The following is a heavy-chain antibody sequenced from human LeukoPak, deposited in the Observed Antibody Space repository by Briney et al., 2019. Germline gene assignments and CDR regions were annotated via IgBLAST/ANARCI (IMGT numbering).Heavy chain of an antibody. D-gene: IGHD3-10*01. J-gene: IGHJ5*02. CDR2: ISFDEKIK. V-gene: IGHV3-30*03. CDR3: ARGKGFGTRLDP. Sequence: PGLPLRLSCAASGFTLSNYAMHWVRQAPGKGLEWLSIISFDEKIKYYADTVKGRFTISRDNTKNTLYLQMNSLRPEDTAVYFCARGKGFGTRLDPWGQGTLVIVSS. CDR1: GFTLSNYA.